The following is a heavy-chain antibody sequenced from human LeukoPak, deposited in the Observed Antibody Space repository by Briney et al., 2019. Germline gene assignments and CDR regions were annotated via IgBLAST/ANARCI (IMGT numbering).Heavy chain of an antibody. J-gene: IGHJ3*02. CDR2: IYPGDSDT. CDR3: ARRSVPAVGKPHDAFDI. Sequence: GEPLKISCKGSGYSFSSYWIGWVRQMPGKGLEWMGIIYPGDSDTRYSPSFQGQVTISADKSISTAYLQWTTLKASDTAVYYCARRSVPAVGKPHDAFDIWGQGTLVTVSS. V-gene: IGHV5-51*01. CDR1: GYSFSSYW. D-gene: IGHD2-2*01.